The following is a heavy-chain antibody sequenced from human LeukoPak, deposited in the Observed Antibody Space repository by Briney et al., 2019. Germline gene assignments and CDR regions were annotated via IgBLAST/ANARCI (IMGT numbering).Heavy chain of an antibody. D-gene: IGHD2-8*01. J-gene: IGHJ3*02. Sequence: SSQTLSLTCTVSGGSISSGGYYWRWIRQHPGKGLEWIGYIYYSGSTYYNPSLKSRVTISVDTSKNQFSLKLSSVTAADTAVYYCARYCTNGVCPDAFDIWGQGTMVTVSS. V-gene: IGHV4-31*03. CDR3: ARYCTNGVCPDAFDI. CDR1: GGSISSGGYY. CDR2: IYYSGST.